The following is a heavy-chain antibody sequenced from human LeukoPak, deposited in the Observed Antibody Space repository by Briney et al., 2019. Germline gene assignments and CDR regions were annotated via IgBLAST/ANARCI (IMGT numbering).Heavy chain of an antibody. CDR2: IYSSGST. D-gene: IGHD3-10*01. CDR3: ARRFAPSRNDAFDI. V-gene: IGHV4-4*07. Sequence: SETLSLTCTVSGGSISSYYWSWIRQPAGKGLEWIGRIYSSGSTSYNPSLKSRVTISVDTSKNQFSLKLSSVTASDTAVYYCARRFAPSRNDAFDIWGQGTMVTVSS. CDR1: GGSISSYY. J-gene: IGHJ3*02.